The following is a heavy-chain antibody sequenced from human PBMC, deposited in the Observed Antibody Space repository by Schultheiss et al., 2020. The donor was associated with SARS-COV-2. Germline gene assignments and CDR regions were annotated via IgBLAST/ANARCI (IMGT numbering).Heavy chain of an antibody. Sequence: GESLKISCAASGFTVSSNYMSWVRQAPGKGLEWVSVIYSGGSTYYADSVKGRFTISRDNSKNTLYLQMNSLKTEDTAVYYCTTDFASYWGQGTLVTVSS. D-gene: IGHD3-3*01. V-gene: IGHV3-53*01. CDR2: IYSGGST. J-gene: IGHJ4*02. CDR3: TTDFASY. CDR1: GFTVSSNY.